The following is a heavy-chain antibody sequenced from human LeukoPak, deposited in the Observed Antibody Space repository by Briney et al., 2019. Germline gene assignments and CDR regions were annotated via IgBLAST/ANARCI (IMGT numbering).Heavy chain of an antibody. Sequence: GGSLRLSCAASGFTFSGYWMHWVRQAPGKGLVWVSRINSDGSSTSYADSVKGRFTISRDNAKNTLYLQMSSLRAEDTAVYYCAKSAAGSSGSFEYFQHWGQGTLVTVSS. D-gene: IGHD1-26*01. CDR1: GFTFSGYW. J-gene: IGHJ1*01. CDR2: INSDGSST. CDR3: AKSAAGSSGSFEYFQH. V-gene: IGHV3-74*01.